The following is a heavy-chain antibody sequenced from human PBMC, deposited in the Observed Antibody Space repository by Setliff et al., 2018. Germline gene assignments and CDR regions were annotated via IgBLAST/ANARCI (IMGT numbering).Heavy chain of an antibody. CDR1: GGSISSGSYY. CDR2: ISYSGSA. V-gene: IGHV4-61*01. D-gene: IGHD2-2*01. Sequence: SETLSLTCTVSGGSISSGSYYWSWIRQPPRKGLEWVGTISYSGSANYNPSLKGRVSISTDTSKNQFSLKLNSVTAADTAVYYCARIITGTADIRDYWGQGTLVTVSS. J-gene: IGHJ4*02. CDR3: ARIITGTADIRDY.